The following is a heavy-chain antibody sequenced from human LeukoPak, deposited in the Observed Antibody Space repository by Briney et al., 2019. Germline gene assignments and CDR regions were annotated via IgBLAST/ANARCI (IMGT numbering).Heavy chain of an antibody. CDR3: AKGGRTRYFDWLDY. J-gene: IGHJ4*02. CDR1: GFTFDDYA. CDR2: ISWNSGSI. Sequence: GGSLRLSCAASGFTFDDYAMHWVRQAPGKGLEWVSGISWNSGSIGYADSVKGRFTISRDNAKNSLYLQMNSLRAEDTALYYCAKGGRTRYFDWLDYWGQGTLVTVSS. D-gene: IGHD3-9*01. V-gene: IGHV3-9*01.